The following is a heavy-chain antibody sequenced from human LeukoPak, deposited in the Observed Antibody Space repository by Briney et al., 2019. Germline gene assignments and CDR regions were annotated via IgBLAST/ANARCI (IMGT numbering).Heavy chain of an antibody. J-gene: IGHJ1*01. V-gene: IGHV4-34*01. CDR3: ARPGRYCSSTSCFRAEYFQH. CDR1: GGSFSGYY. D-gene: IGHD2-2*01. CDR2: INHSGST. Sequence: SETLSLTCAVYGGSFSGYYWSWIRQPPGKGLEWIGEINHSGSTNHNPSLKSRVTISVDTSKNQFSLKLSSVTAADTAVYYCARPGRYCSSTSCFRAEYFQHWGQGTLVTVSS.